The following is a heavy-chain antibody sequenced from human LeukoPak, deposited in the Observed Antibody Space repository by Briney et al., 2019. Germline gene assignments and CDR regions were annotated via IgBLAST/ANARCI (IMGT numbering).Heavy chain of an antibody. Sequence: GGSLRLSCAASGFTFSSYSMNWVRQAPGKGLEWVSSISSTSTYIYYADSVKGRFTVSRDNAKNSLYLQMNSLRAEDTAVYYCARGISIPLRAEYFQHWGQGTLVTVSS. CDR1: GFTFSSYS. J-gene: IGHJ1*01. D-gene: IGHD2-2*01. V-gene: IGHV3-21*04. CDR3: ARGISIPLRAEYFQH. CDR2: ISSTSTYI.